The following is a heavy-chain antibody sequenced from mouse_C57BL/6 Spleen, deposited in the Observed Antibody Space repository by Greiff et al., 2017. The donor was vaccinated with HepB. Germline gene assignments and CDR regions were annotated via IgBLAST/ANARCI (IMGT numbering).Heavy chain of an antibody. V-gene: IGHV5-4*03. Sequence: EVMLVESGGGLVKPGGSLKLSCAASGFTFSSYAMSWVRQTPEKRLEWVATISDGGSYTYYPDNVKGRFTISRDNANNNLYLQMSHLKSEDTAMYYCERVRGGNYDDGYYFDYWGQGTTLTVSS. CDR2: ISDGGSYT. J-gene: IGHJ2*01. CDR1: GFTFSSYA. D-gene: IGHD2-1*01. CDR3: ERVRGGNYDDGYYFDY.